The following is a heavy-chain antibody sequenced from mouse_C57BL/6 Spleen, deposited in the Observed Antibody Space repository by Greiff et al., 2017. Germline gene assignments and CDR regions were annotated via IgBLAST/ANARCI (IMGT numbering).Heavy chain of an antibody. D-gene: IGHD2-1*01. J-gene: IGHJ1*03. CDR3: ARDHEVGNCVSFDV. CDR2: ISYDGSN. CDR1: GYSITSGYY. V-gene: IGHV3-6*01. Sequence: ESGPGLVKPSQSLSLTCSVTGYSITSGYYWNWIRQFPGNKLEWMGYISYDGSNNSNPSLKNRISITRDTSKNQFFLKLNSVTTEDTATYYCARDHEVGNCVSFDVWGTGTTVTVSS.